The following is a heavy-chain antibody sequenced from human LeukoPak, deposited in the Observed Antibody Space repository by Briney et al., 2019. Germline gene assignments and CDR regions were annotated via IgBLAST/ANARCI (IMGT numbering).Heavy chain of an antibody. CDR3: GRAAYGSGGYTANHDF. V-gene: IGHV3-53*01. Sequence: GGSLRLSCAASGFSVSTSYMSWVRQAPGKGLEYVSVLYDSGDTYYAESVKGRFTISRDNSKNTVYLQMNSLRVEDTAVYYCGRAAYGSGGYTANHDFWGQGTLVTVSS. J-gene: IGHJ4*02. CDR1: GFSVSTSY. D-gene: IGHD3-22*01. CDR2: LYDSGDT.